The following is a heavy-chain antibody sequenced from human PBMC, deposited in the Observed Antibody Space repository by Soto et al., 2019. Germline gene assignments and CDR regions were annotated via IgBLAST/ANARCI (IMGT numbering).Heavy chain of an antibody. J-gene: IGHJ4*02. Sequence: PSETLSLTCTVSGGSIYTYSWTWIRQPAGKGLEWIGHIYSSGSANYNPSLKSRVSMSVDTSKNQFSLKLNSVTAADTAVYYCATIVGANDYWGQATLVTVSS. D-gene: IGHD1-26*01. V-gene: IGHV4-4*07. CDR3: ATIVGANDY. CDR2: IYSSGSA. CDR1: GGSIYTYS.